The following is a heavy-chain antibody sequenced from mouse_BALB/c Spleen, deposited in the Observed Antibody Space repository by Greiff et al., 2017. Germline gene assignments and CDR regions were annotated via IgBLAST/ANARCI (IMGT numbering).Heavy chain of an antibody. CDR1: GYSFTSYY. Sequence: EVQLQQSGPELMKPGASVKISCKASGYSFTSYYMHWVKQSHGKSLEWIGYIDPFNGGTSYNQKFKGKATLTVDKSSSTAYMHLSSLTSEDSAVYYCARDYGYYYAMDYWGQGTSVTVSS. CDR2: IDPFNGGT. J-gene: IGHJ4*01. V-gene: IGHV1-28*01. D-gene: IGHD1-1*01. CDR3: ARDYGYYYAMDY.